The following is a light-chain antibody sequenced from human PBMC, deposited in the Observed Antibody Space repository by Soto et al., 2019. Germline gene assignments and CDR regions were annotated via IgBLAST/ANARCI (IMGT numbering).Light chain of an antibody. Sequence: VLTQSPGTLSLSPGERATLSCRASQSVSSSYLAWYQQKPGQAPRLLIYGASSRATGIPDRFSGSGSGTDFTLTISRLEPEDFAVYYCQQYGSSPQTLGQGTKVDTK. CDR2: GAS. V-gene: IGKV3-20*01. CDR3: QQYGSSPQT. J-gene: IGKJ1*01. CDR1: QSVSSSY.